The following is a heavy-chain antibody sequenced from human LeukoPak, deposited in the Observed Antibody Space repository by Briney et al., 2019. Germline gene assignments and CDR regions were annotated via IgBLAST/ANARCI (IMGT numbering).Heavy chain of an antibody. J-gene: IGHJ4*02. CDR2: IYYSGNT. CDR3: ARQTGSGLFILP. Sequence: SETLSLTCTVSGVSISSSNSYWGWIRQPPGKGLEWIGSIYYSGNTYYNASLKSQVSISIDTSKNQFSLRLTSVTAADTAVYYCARQTGSGLFILPGGQGTLVTISS. V-gene: IGHV4-39*01. CDR1: GVSISSSNSY. D-gene: IGHD3/OR15-3a*01.